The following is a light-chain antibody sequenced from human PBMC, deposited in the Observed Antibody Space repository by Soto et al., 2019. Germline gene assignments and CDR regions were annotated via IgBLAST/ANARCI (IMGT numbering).Light chain of an antibody. CDR3: HQYGSSPRT. Sequence: EIVMKQSPATLSVSPGGRATLSCRASQSISETLAWYQQKPGQAPRLLICGASKRATGFPARFIGSGTGTVFTLTISSLQSEDFAVYCFHQYGSSPRTFGQGTKVYIK. CDR2: GAS. CDR1: QSISET. V-gene: IGKV3D-15*01. J-gene: IGKJ1*01.